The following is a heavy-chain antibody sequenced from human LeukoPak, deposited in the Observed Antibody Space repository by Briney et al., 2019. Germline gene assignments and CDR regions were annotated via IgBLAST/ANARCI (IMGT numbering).Heavy chain of an antibody. Sequence: PGGSLRLSCAASGFTFNSYWMNWVRQAPGKGLEWVASLSLDGSEKYYVGSVKGRFTISRDNAQKSLYLRMNSLRAEDTAVYYCARDSKKSSSFAFDIWGQGTMVTVSS. D-gene: IGHD6-13*01. CDR3: ARDSKKSSSFAFDI. J-gene: IGHJ3*02. V-gene: IGHV3-7*01. CDR2: LSLDGSEK. CDR1: GFTFNSYW.